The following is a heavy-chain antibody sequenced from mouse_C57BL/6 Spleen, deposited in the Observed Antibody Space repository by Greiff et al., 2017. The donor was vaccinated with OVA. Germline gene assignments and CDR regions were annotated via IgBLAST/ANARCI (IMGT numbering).Heavy chain of an antibody. CDR1: GFTFCDYG. J-gene: IGHJ2*01. V-gene: IGHV5-17*01. D-gene: IGHD3-2*02. CDR3: ASHSSGYFDY. CDR2: ISSGSSTI. Sequence: EVMLVESGGGLVKPGGSLKLSCAASGFTFCDYGMHWVRQAPEKGLEWVAYISSGSSTIYYADTVKGRFTISRDNAKNTLFLQMTRLRSEDTAMYYCASHSSGYFDYWGQGTTLTVSS.